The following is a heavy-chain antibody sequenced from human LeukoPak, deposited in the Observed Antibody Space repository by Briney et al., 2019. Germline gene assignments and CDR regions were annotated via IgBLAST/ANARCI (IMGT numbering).Heavy chain of an antibody. CDR2: ISPSGNTI. J-gene: IGHJ5*02. Sequence: PGGSLRLSCAASGFTVSNYTMNWVRQAPGKGLEWVSYISPSGNTIYYADSVKGRFTISKDNAKNSLYLQMNILRAEDTAVYYCASGSGAWGQGTLVTVSS. CDR1: GFTVSNYT. V-gene: IGHV3-48*01. CDR3: ASGSGA. D-gene: IGHD1-26*01.